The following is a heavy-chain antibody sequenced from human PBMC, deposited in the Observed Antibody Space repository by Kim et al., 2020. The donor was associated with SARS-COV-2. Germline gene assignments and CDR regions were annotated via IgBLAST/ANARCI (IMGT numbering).Heavy chain of an antibody. V-gene: IGHV4-59*01. D-gene: IGHD6-19*01. Sequence: YNPCLKSRVTISVDTTKNQFSRKLSSVTAADTAVYYWARVSIAVAADFDYWGQGTLVTVSS. CDR3: ARVSIAVAADFDY. J-gene: IGHJ4*02.